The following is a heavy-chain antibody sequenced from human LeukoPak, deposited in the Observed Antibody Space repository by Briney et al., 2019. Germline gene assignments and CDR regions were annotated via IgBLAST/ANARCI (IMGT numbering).Heavy chain of an antibody. CDR3: ARGVLTGYYGDFDY. CDR1: GGSVSSGGYY. V-gene: IGHV4-31*03. J-gene: IGHJ4*02. D-gene: IGHD3-9*01. CDR2: IYYSDS. Sequence: SQTLSLTCTVSGGSVSSGGYYWNWIPQHPGKGLEWIGYIYYSDSYYNPTLKSRVTISVDTSKDQFSLDLNSVTGADTAVYYCARGVLTGYYGDFDYWGQGTLVTVSS.